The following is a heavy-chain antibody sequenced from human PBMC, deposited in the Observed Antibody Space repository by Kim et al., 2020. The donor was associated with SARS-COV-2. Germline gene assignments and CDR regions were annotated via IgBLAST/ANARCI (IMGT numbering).Heavy chain of an antibody. J-gene: IGHJ4*02. Sequence: SETLSLTCTVSGGSISSGGYYWSWIRQHPGKGLEWIGYIYYSGSTYYNPSLKSRVTISVDTSKNQFSLKLSSVTAADTAVYYCARAPYYYDSSGYTGAYFDYWGQGTLVTVSS. CDR1: GGSISSGGYY. CDR2: IYYSGST. D-gene: IGHD3-22*01. CDR3: ARAPYYYDSSGYTGAYFDY. V-gene: IGHV4-31*03.